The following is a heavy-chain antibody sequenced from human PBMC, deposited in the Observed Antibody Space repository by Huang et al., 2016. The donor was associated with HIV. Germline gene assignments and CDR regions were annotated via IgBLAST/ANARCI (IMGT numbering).Heavy chain of an antibody. CDR3: ARAKDTWDAYDI. CDR2: ISKDGSNN. Sequence: QVQLVESGGGVVQPGRSLRLSCAASGFPFNNHAMHWVRQAPGKGRDGVAVISKDGSNNYYADSVKGRFTSSRDSSKSTLFLHMTSLRTEDTAVYYCARAKDTWDAYDIWGQGTMVIVSS. J-gene: IGHJ3*02. CDR1: GFPFNNHA. D-gene: IGHD5-18*01. V-gene: IGHV3-30-3*01.